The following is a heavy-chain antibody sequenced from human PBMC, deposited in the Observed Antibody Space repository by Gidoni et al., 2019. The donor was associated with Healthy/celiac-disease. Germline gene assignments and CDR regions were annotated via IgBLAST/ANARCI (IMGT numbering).Heavy chain of an antibody. CDR3: ARTESPPYSGSFGHAFDI. J-gene: IGHJ3*02. D-gene: IGHD1-26*01. V-gene: IGHV1-69*01. CDR1: GGTFSSYA. CDR2: IIPIFGTA. Sequence: QVQLVQSGAEVTKPGSSVKVSCKASGGTFSSYAISWVRQAPGQGIEWMGGIIPIFGTANYAQKFQGRVTITADESTSTAYMELSSLRSEDTAVYYGARTESPPYSGSFGHAFDIWGQGTMVTVSS.